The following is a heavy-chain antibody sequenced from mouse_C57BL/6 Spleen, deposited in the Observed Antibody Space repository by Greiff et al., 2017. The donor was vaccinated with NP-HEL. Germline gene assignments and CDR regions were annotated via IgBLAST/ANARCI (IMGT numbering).Heavy chain of an antibody. Sequence: EVKLVESGPGLVKPSQSLSLTCSVTGYSITSGYYWNWIRQFPGNKLEWMGYISYDGSNNYNPSLKNRISITRDTSKNQFFLKLNSVTTEDTATYYCARKTTVAAGYFDFWGTGTTVTVSS. J-gene: IGHJ1*03. CDR2: ISYDGSN. CDR3: ARKTTVAAGYFDF. D-gene: IGHD1-1*01. CDR1: GYSITSGYY. V-gene: IGHV3-6*01.